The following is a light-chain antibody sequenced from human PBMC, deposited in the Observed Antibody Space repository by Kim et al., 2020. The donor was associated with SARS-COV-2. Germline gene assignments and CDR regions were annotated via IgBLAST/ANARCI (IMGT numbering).Light chain of an antibody. CDR2: GAS. CDR3: EQYNNWRYA. V-gene: IGKV3-15*01. Sequence: EIVMTQSPATLSVSPGERATLSCRASQSVSSDLAWYQQKPGQAPRLLIYGASTRATGIPARFSGSGSGTEFTLTISSLQSEDFAVYYCEQYNNWRYAVGRGTKLEI. J-gene: IGKJ2*01. CDR1: QSVSSD.